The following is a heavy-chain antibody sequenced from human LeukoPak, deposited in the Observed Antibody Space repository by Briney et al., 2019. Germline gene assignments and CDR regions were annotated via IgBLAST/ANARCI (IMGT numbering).Heavy chain of an antibody. V-gene: IGHV1-18*01. CDR1: GYNFTNYG. CDR3: ARAGRLKSGSNIY. CDR2: ISGYNGNT. D-gene: IGHD1-26*01. Sequence: ASVKVSCRGFGYNFTNYGISWVRQAPGQRLEWMGWISGYNGNTDYAQKFQARVTMTTDTSTSTGYLELRRLRSDDTAVYYCARAGRLKSGSNIYWGRGTLVTVSS. J-gene: IGHJ4*02.